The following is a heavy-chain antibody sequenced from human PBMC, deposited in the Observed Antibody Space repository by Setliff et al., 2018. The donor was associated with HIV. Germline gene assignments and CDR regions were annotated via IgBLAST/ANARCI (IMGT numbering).Heavy chain of an antibody. CDR1: GGTFSSYP. Sequence: ASVKVSCKASGGTFSSYPISWVRQAPGQGLEWMGGIIPIFGTTHYAQKFQGRVTVTADESTSTAYMQLSSLRSDDKAVYYCARGRNYDSSGYGDYYYYMDVWGKGTKVT. CDR2: IIPIFGTT. CDR3: ARGRNYDSSGYGDYYYYMDV. D-gene: IGHD3-22*01. J-gene: IGHJ6*03. V-gene: IGHV1-69*13.